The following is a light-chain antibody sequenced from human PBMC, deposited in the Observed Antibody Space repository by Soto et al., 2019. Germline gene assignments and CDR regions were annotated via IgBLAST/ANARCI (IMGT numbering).Light chain of an antibody. J-gene: IGKJ4*01. CDR2: GAS. V-gene: IGKV3-15*01. CDR1: QSVRTN. CDR3: QQYNDWPPLT. Sequence: VLTQSPATVSVTQGDRATISCRASQSVRTNLAWYQLTPGQAPRLLIYGASTRATGVPARFSGTGSGTDFTLTISSLQSDDFGVYYCQQYNDWPPLTFGGRTMVDI.